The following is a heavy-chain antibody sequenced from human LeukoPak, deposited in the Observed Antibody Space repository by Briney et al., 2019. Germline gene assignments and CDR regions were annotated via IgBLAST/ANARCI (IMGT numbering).Heavy chain of an antibody. CDR1: GYSISSSSYY. CDR3: ARLAEQFSGSWYGSDAFDI. J-gene: IGHJ3*02. Sequence: PSETLSLTCTVSGYSISSSSYYWGWIRQPPGKGLEWVGSIYYSGSTYYNPSLKSRVTISVATSKNQFSLKLSSVTAADTAVYYCARLAEQFSGSWYGSDAFDIWGQGTMVTVPS. D-gene: IGHD6-13*01. CDR2: IYYSGST. V-gene: IGHV4-39*07.